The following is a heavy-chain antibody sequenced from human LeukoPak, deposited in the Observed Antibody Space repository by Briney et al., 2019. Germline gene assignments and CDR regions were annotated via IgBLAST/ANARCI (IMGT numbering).Heavy chain of an antibody. Sequence: ASVKVSCKASGYTFTSYYMHWVRQAPGQGLEWMGIINPSGGSTSYAQKFQGRVTMTRDTSTSTVYMELNSLRAEDTAVYYCAREAIEEQQLVSWFDPWGQGTLVTVSS. CDR3: AREAIEEQQLVSWFDP. CDR1: GYTFTSYY. D-gene: IGHD6-13*01. V-gene: IGHV1-46*01. J-gene: IGHJ5*02. CDR2: INPSGGST.